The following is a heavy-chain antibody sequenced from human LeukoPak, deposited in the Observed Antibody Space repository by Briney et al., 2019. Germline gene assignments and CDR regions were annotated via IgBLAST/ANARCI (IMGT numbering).Heavy chain of an antibody. CDR3: ARDVVLNYYYYGMDV. Sequence: ASVKVSCKASGYTFTGYYMHWVRQAPGQGLEWMGWINPNSGGTNYAQKFQGRVTMTRDTSISTAYMELSRLRSDDTAVYYCARDVVLNYYYYGMDVWGQGTTVTVSS. CDR1: GYTFTGYY. CDR2: INPNSGGT. D-gene: IGHD3-16*01. V-gene: IGHV1-2*02. J-gene: IGHJ6*02.